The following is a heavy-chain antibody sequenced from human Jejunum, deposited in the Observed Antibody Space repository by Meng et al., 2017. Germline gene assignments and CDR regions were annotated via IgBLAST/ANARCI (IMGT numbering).Heavy chain of an antibody. CDR3: AHKPGGDYYFDS. V-gene: IGHV2-5*02. D-gene: IGHD2-21*02. J-gene: IGHJ4*02. Sequence: SGPTLVKPTQTLTLTCTLSGFSLTTSGVGVGWIRQPPGKALEWLALIYWDDDNRYSPSLKSRLTITKDTSKNQVVLTMTNMDPVDTATYYCAHKPGGDYYFDSWGQGTLVTVSS. CDR2: IYWDDDN. CDR1: GFSLTTSGVG.